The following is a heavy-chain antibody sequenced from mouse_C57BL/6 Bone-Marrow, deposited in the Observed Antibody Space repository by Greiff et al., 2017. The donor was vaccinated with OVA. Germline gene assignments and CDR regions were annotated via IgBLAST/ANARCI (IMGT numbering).Heavy chain of an antibody. CDR3: ARRRIYDGYYVWFAY. J-gene: IGHJ3*01. Sequence: QVQLQQPGAELVRPGSSVKLSCKASGYTFTSYWMDWVKQRPGQGLEWIGNIYPSDSETHYNQKFKDKATLTVDKSSSTAYMQLSSLTSEDSAVYYCARRRIYDGYYVWFAYWGQGTLVTVSA. CDR1: GYTFTSYW. V-gene: IGHV1-61*01. CDR2: IYPSDSET. D-gene: IGHD2-3*01.